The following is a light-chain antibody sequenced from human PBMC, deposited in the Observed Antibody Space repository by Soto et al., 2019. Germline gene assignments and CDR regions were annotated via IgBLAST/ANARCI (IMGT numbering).Light chain of an antibody. CDR2: GAS. CDR3: EQYGSSPRT. Sequence: EIVLTQSPGTLSLSPGERTTLSCRASQSVSSNYFAWYQQKPGQAPRLLIYGASSRPTGIPDRFSGSGSGTDFTLTISRLEPEDFAVYYCEQYGSSPRTFGQGTKVDIK. V-gene: IGKV3-20*01. J-gene: IGKJ1*01. CDR1: QSVSSNY.